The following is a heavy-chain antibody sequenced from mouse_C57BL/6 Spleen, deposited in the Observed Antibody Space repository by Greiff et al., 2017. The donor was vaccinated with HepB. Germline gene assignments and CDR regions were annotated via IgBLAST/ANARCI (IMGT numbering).Heavy chain of an antibody. CDR2: ISYDGSN. V-gene: IGHV3-6*01. CDR3: ARGWDRDAMDY. CDR1: GYSITSGYY. Sequence: ESGPGLVKPSQSLSLTCSVTGYSITSGYYWNWIRQFPGNKLEWMGYISYDGSNNYNPSLKNRISITRDTSKNQFFLKLNSVTTEDTATYYCARGWDRDAMDYWGQGTSVTVSS. D-gene: IGHD3-3*01. J-gene: IGHJ4*01.